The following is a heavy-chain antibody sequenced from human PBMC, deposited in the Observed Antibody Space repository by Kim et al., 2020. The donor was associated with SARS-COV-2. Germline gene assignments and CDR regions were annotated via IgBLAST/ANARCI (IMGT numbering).Heavy chain of an antibody. Sequence: ASVKVSCKASGYIFSRYNIHWVRQAPGQGLEWMAIINPSSGSTTYAQKWQGRVTVTRDTSTNTVYMELSSLRVEDTAVYYCARGGYSDGARWGQGTLVTVSS. CDR3: ARGGYSDGAR. D-gene: IGHD5-18*01. J-gene: IGHJ4*02. CDR2: INPSSGST. CDR1: GYIFSRYN. V-gene: IGHV1-46*04.